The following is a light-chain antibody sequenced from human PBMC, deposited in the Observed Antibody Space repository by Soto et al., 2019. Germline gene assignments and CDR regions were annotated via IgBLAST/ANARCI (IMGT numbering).Light chain of an antibody. CDR2: DAS. CDR3: QHYNSFSPWA. CDR1: QSCRNS. Sequence: DHQMTHNPSDVCASVGDRVTVTCRASQSCRNSLAWYQQKAGKAPTLLIYDASTLASAVPSRFSGSGSGTEFTLTISSLQSDDFAPYYCQHYNSFSPWACGQGTQVDIK. V-gene: IGKV1-5*01. J-gene: IGKJ1*01.